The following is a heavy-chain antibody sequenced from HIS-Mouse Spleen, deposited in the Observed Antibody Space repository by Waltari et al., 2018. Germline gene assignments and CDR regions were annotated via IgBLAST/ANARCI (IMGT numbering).Heavy chain of an antibody. Sequence: QLQLQESGPGLVKPSETLSLTCTVSGGSISSSSYYWGWIRQPPGQGLEWIGSIYYSGSTDANPSLKSGVTISVDTSKNQFSLKLSSVTAADTAVYYCAREIPYSSSWYDWYFDLWGRGTLVTVSS. D-gene: IGHD6-13*01. CDR1: GGSISSSSYY. CDR2: IYYSGST. CDR3: AREIPYSSSWYDWYFDL. J-gene: IGHJ2*01. V-gene: IGHV4-39*07.